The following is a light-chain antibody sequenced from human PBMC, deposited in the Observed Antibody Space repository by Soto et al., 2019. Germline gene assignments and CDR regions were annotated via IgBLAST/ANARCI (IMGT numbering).Light chain of an antibody. J-gene: IGLJ2*01. CDR1: SSDVGGYNY. CDR2: EVS. Sequence: QSVLTQRPSASGSPGQSVTISCTGTSSDVGGYNYVSWYQQHPGKAPKLMIYEVSKRPSGVPDRFSGSKSGNTASLTVSGLQAEDEADYYCSSYAGSNNFVVFGGGTKLTVL. V-gene: IGLV2-8*01. CDR3: SSYAGSNNFVV.